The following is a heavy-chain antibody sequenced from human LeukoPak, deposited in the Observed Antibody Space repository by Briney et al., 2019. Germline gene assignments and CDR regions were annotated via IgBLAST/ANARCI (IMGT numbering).Heavy chain of an antibody. D-gene: IGHD3-10*01. Sequence: SETLSLTCTVSGGSIGSGGYYWSWIRQHSGKGLEWIGYIYYSGSTYYNPSLKSRVTVSADTSKNQFSLKLTSVTAAGTAVFYCARVPIIRGVIEDWGQGTLVSVSS. CDR1: GGSIGSGGYY. J-gene: IGHJ4*02. V-gene: IGHV4-31*03. CDR2: IYYSGST. CDR3: ARVPIIRGVIED.